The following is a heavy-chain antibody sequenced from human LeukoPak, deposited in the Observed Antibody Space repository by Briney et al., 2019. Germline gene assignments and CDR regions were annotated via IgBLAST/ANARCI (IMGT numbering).Heavy chain of an antibody. Sequence: SETLSLTCAVSGGSISSGGYSWSWIRQPPGKGLEWIGYIYHSGSTYYNPSLKSRVTISVDRSKNQFSLKLSSVTAADTAVYYRASRITMISTHGHYFDYWGQGTLVTVSS. CDR1: GGSISSGGYS. CDR2: IYHSGST. D-gene: IGHD3-22*01. CDR3: ASRITMISTHGHYFDY. J-gene: IGHJ4*02. V-gene: IGHV4-30-2*01.